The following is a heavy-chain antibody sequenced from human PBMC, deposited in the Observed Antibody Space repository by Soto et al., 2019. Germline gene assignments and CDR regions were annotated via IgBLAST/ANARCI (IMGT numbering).Heavy chain of an antibody. CDR2: IYYSGST. CDR1: GGSISSYY. D-gene: IGHD3-22*01. V-gene: IGHV4-59*01. J-gene: IGHJ4*02. CDR3: ARGHYDSSGYPQIDY. Sequence: SETLSLTCTVSGGSISSYYWSWIRQPPGKGLEWIGYIYYSGSTNYNPSLKSRVTISVDTSKNQFSLKLSSVTAADTAVYYCARGHYDSSGYPQIDYWGQGTLVTVSS.